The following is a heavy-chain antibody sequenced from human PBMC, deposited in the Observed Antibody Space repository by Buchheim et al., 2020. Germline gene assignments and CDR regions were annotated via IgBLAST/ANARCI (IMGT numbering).Heavy chain of an antibody. CDR2: ISSSSSYI. D-gene: IGHD3-22*01. CDR1: GFTFSSYS. J-gene: IGHJ4*02. V-gene: IGHV3-21*01. CDR3: ARAADYYDSSGYYSRG. Sequence: EVQLVESGGGLVKPGASLRLSCAASGFTFSSYSMNWVRQAPGKGLEWVSSISSSSSYIYYVDSVKGRFTISRDNAKNSLYLQMNSLRAEDTAVYYCARAADYYDSSGYYSRGWGQGTL.